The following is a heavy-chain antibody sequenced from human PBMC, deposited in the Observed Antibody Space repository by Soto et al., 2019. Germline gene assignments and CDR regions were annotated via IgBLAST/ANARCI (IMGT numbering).Heavy chain of an antibody. D-gene: IGHD3-22*01. Sequence: SETLSLTCTVSGGSISSYYWSWIRQPPGKGLEWIGYIYYSGSTNYNPSLKSRVTISVDTSKNQFSLKLSSVTAADTAVYYCARAWYYDSSGYYYFDYWGQGTLVTVSS. CDR3: ARAWYYDSSGYYYFDY. CDR2: IYYSGST. CDR1: GGSISSYY. V-gene: IGHV4-59*01. J-gene: IGHJ4*02.